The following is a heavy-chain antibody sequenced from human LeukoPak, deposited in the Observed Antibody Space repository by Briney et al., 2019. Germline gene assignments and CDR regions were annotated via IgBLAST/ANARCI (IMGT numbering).Heavy chain of an antibody. J-gene: IGHJ3*02. CDR1: GGSISSGSYY. CDR3: ARGGWKAFDI. V-gene: IGHV4-61*01. CDR2: IYYSGTT. Sequence: SETLSLTCTVSGGSISSGSYYWSWIRQSPGKGLEWIGYIYYSGTTNYNPSLKSRVTTSVDTSKNQFSLKLSSVTAADTAVYYCARGGWKAFDIWGQGTMVTVSS. D-gene: IGHD6-19*01.